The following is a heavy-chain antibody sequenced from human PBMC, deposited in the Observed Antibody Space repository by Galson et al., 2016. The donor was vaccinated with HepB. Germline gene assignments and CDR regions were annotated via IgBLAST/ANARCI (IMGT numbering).Heavy chain of an antibody. CDR1: GDSVSSNGAA. Sequence: CAISGDSVSSNGAAWNWIRHSPAGGLEWLGRTYYRSTWYVDYAESVKSRITINADTSKNQFSLQLDSVTPEGTAIYYCARDPPYSNSALDYWGRGTLVTVSS. D-gene: IGHD6-13*01. CDR2: TYYRSTWYV. J-gene: IGHJ4*02. V-gene: IGHV6-1*01. CDR3: ARDPPYSNSALDY.